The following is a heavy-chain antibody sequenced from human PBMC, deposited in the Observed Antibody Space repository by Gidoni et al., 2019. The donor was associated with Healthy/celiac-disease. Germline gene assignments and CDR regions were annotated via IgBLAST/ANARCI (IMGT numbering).Heavy chain of an antibody. CDR3: AKDTTDRGDSSGYFGN. J-gene: IGHJ4*02. D-gene: IGHD3-22*01. CDR2: ISGSGGST. Sequence: PGKGLEWVSAISGSGGSTYYGDSVKGRFTISRGNSKITLYLQMNSLRAEDPAVYYCAKDTTDRGDSSGYFGNWGQGTLVTVSS. V-gene: IGHV3-23*01.